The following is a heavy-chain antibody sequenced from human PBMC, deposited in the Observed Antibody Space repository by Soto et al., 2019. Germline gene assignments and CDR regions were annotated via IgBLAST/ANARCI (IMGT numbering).Heavy chain of an antibody. D-gene: IGHD3-10*01. CDR2: IYSGGST. Sequence: GGSLRLSCAASGFTVSSNYMSWVRQAPGKGLEWVSVIYSGGSTYYADSVKGRFTISRDNSKNTLYLQMNSLRAEDTAVYYCARALSGGYYRVDMGQFDYWGQGTLGTVSA. CDR1: GFTVSSNY. V-gene: IGHV3-66*01. J-gene: IGHJ4*02. CDR3: ARALSGGYYRVDMGQFDY.